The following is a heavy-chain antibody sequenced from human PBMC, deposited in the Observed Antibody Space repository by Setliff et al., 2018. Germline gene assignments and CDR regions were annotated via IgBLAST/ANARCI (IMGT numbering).Heavy chain of an antibody. CDR3: ASGVAAAGPFDY. D-gene: IGHD6-13*01. Sequence: PSETLSLTCTVSGGSISSSSYYWGWIRQPPGKGLEWIGSIYYSGSTYYNPSLKSRVTISVDTSKNQFSLKLSSVTAADTAVYYCASGVAAAGPFDYWGQGTLVTVSS. V-gene: IGHV4-39*01. CDR1: GGSISSSSYY. CDR2: IYYSGST. J-gene: IGHJ4*02.